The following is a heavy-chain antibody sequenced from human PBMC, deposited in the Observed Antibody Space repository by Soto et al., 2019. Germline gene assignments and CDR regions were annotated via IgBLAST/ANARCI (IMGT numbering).Heavy chain of an antibody. J-gene: IGHJ6*02. V-gene: IGHV4-34*01. D-gene: IGHD3-3*01. CDR1: GGSFSGYY. CDR3: ARRSIRFLEWRNYYGMDV. CDR2: INHSGST. Sequence: NRSETLSLTWAVYGGSFSGYYGRWIRQPPGEGLEWIGEINHSGSTNYNPSLKSRVTISVDTSKNQFSLKLSSVTAADTAVYYCARRSIRFLEWRNYYGMDVWGQGTTVTVSS.